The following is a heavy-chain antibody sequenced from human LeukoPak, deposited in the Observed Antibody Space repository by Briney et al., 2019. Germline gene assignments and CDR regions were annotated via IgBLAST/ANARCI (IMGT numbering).Heavy chain of an antibody. V-gene: IGHV3-30*03. CDR3: AREGSSSWYGHDAFDI. CDR1: GFTFSSYG. Sequence: PGGSLRLSCAASGFTFSSYGMHWVRQAPGKGLEWVAVISYDGSNKYYADSVKGRFTISRDNSKNTLYLQMNSLRAEDTAVYYCAREGSSSWYGHDAFDIWGQGTMVTVSS. CDR2: ISYDGSNK. D-gene: IGHD6-13*01. J-gene: IGHJ3*02.